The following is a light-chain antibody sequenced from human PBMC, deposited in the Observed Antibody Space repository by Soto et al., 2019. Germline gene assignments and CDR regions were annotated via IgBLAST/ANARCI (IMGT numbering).Light chain of an antibody. CDR3: QPYNNWART. Sequence: ETMMTQTPASLSVSPGERATLSCRASYMFSHYLTWFQQKLVQSPRLLIYSASIRATGIPARFSGSGSGTEFTLTFISLQSEDFAVYYFQPYNNWARTFGQRNKV. CDR2: SAS. CDR1: YMFSHY. J-gene: IGKJ1*01. V-gene: IGKV3-15*01.